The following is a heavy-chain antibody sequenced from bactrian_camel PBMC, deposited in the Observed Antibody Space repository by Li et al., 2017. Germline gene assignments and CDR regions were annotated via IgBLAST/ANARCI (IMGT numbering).Heavy chain of an antibody. J-gene: IGHJ4*01. V-gene: IGHV3S53*01. CDR1: VDSGRA. CDR2: IYTAGGYT. Sequence: HVQLVESGGGSVQAGGSLRLSCRASVDSGRAVAWFRQAPGKEREGVAAIYTAGGYTKCADSVKDRFTISQDNAGNTVYLQMNGLKPEDTAMYYCAAKLDSWYLKEALSPLWYKYWGQGTQVTVS. D-gene: IGHD6*01. CDR3: AAKLDSWYLKEALSPLWYKY.